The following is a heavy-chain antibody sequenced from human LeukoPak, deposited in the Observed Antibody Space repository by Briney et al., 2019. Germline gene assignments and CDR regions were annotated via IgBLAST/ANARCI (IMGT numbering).Heavy chain of an antibody. J-gene: IGHJ6*03. CDR3: ARGNQLLLGYYYYYMDV. CDR1: GYTFTGYY. CDR2: INPNSAGT. V-gene: IGHV1-2*02. Sequence: ASVKVSCKASGYTFTGYYIHWVRQAPGQGLEWMGWINPNSAGTDYAQKFQGRVTMTRDTSISTAYMELSRLRSDDTAVYYCARGNQLLLGYYYYYMDVWGKGTTVTVSS. D-gene: IGHD2-2*01.